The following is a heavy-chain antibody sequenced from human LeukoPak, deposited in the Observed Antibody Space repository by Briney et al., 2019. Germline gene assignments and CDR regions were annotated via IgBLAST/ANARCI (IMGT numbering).Heavy chain of an antibody. Sequence: QSGGSLRLSCAASGFTVSSSYMSWVRQAPGKGLEWVSVIYSGGSTYYADSVKGRFTISRDNSKNTLYLQMNSLRAEDTAVYYCAGVGTAMVLDYWGQGTLVTVSS. V-gene: IGHV3-53*01. CDR1: GFTVSSSY. J-gene: IGHJ4*02. CDR2: IYSGGST. D-gene: IGHD5-18*01. CDR3: AGVGTAMVLDY.